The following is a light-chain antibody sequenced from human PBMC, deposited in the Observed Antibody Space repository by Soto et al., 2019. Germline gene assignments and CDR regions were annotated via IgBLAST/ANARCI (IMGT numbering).Light chain of an antibody. Sequence: QSVLTLPPSASGSPGQSVTISCTGTSSDVGGYNYVSWYQQHPGKAPKLMIYEVSKRPSGVPDRFSGSKSGNTASLTVSGLQAEDEADYYCSSDAGSNNLVFGGGTKLTVL. CDR3: SSDAGSNNLV. J-gene: IGLJ2*01. CDR1: SSDVGGYNY. CDR2: EVS. V-gene: IGLV2-8*01.